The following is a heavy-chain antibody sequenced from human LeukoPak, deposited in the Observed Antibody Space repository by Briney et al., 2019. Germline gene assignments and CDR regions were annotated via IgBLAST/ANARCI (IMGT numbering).Heavy chain of an antibody. CDR2: IRYDGSNK. J-gene: IGHJ4*02. V-gene: IGHV3-30*02. CDR1: GFTFSSYG. CDR3: AKLDFYCSSTSCQFDY. D-gene: IGHD2-2*01. Sequence: GGSLRLSRAASGFTFSSYGMHWVRQAPGKGLEWVAFIRYDGSNKYYADSVKGRFTISRDNSKNTLYLQMNSLRAEDTAVYYCAKLDFYCSSTSCQFDYWGQGTLVTVSS.